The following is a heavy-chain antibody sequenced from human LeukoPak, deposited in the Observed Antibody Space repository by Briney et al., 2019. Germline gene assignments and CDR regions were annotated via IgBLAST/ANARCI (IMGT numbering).Heavy chain of an antibody. Sequence: SETLSLTCTVSGDSISGSTYYWGWIRQPPGKGLEWIGTIHYSGGTYYNPSLKSRVTISVDTSKNQFSLKLSSVTAADTAVYYCARDPPEGGWFDPWGQGTLVTVSS. CDR2: IHYSGGT. V-gene: IGHV4-39*07. CDR1: GDSISGSTYY. J-gene: IGHJ5*02. CDR3: ARDPPEGGWFDP.